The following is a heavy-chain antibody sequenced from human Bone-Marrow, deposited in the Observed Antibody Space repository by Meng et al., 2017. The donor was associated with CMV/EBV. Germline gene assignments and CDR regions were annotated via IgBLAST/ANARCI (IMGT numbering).Heavy chain of an antibody. D-gene: IGHD2-15*01. CDR3: SRWSLVVAATLNDLTTDYGMDA. Sequence: GGSLRLSCAASGFTFSSDSMNWVRQAPGKGLEWVSSISSSSSYIYYADSVKGRFTISRDNAKNSLYLQMNRLGAEDTAVYYCSRWSLVVAATLNDLTTDYGMDAWGQGTTVTVAS. CDR1: GFTFSSDS. CDR2: ISSSSSYI. J-gene: IGHJ6*02. V-gene: IGHV3-21*01.